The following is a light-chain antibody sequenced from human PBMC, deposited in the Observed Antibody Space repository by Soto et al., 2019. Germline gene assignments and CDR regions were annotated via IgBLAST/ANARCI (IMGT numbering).Light chain of an antibody. J-gene: IGKJ1*01. CDR1: QSVSNNY. CDR3: QQYGTSGT. Sequence: EILFTQSPGTLSLSPGERATLSWRASQSVSNNYLAWYQPKPGEAPRLLIYGASNRATGIPDRLSGSGSGTDFTLTIRRLEPEDSAVYYCQQYGTSGTFGQGTKVDIK. CDR2: GAS. V-gene: IGKV3-20*01.